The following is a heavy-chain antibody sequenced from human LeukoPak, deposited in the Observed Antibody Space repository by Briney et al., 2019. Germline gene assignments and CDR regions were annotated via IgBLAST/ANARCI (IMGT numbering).Heavy chain of an antibody. J-gene: IGHJ6*03. CDR3: ARHGSITMIRGRLRYYYMDV. Sequence: GGSLRLSCAASGFTLSSYWMHWVRQAPGKGLVWVSHINSEGSRTNYADSVKGRFTISRDNSKNTLYLQMNSLRAEDTAVYYCARHGSITMIRGRLRYYYMDVWGKGTTVTISS. CDR1: GFTLSSYW. V-gene: IGHV3-74*01. D-gene: IGHD3-10*01. CDR2: INSEGSRT.